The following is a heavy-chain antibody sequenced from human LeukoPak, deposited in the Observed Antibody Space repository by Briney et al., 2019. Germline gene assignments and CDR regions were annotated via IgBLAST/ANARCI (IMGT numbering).Heavy chain of an antibody. Sequence: GGSLRLSCAASGFTVSGNYMSWVRQAPGKGLEGVSAIYNDGHTFYADSVKGRFLISRDNSKNTLSLQMNSLRAEDTAIYYCVREGGLGYCSNDCCPGSYWGQGTLVTVSS. CDR2: IYNDGHT. CDR1: GFTVSGNY. CDR3: VREGGLGYCSNDCCPGSY. D-gene: IGHD2-8*01. V-gene: IGHV3-66*01. J-gene: IGHJ4*02.